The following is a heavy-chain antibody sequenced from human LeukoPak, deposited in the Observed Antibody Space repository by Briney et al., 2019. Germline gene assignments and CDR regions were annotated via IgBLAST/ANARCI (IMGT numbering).Heavy chain of an antibody. V-gene: IGHV5-51*01. Sequence: GESLKISFKGSGYSFTSYWIGWVRQMPGKGLEWMGIIYSRDSDTRYSPSFQGQVTISADKSISTAYLQWSSLKASDTAMYYCARLPMATKYYYDMDVWGKGTTVTVSS. CDR3: ARLPMATKYYYDMDV. D-gene: IGHD5-24*01. CDR1: GYSFTSYW. J-gene: IGHJ6*03. CDR2: IYSRDSDT.